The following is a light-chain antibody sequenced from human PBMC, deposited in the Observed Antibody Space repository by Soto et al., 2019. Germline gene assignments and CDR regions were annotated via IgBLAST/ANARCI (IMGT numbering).Light chain of an antibody. V-gene: IGKV1-9*01. J-gene: IGKJ4*01. Sequence: DVQLTQSPSFLSASVGDRVTITCRASQGISSYLAWYQQKPGKAPKLLIYAASTLQTGVPSRFSGSGSGTEFTLTISSLQPEDFATYYCQQLNSYPLGFGGGTKVEI. CDR1: QGISSY. CDR2: AAS. CDR3: QQLNSYPLG.